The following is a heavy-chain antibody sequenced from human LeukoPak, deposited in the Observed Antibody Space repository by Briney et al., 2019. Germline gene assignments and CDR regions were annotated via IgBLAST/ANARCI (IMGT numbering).Heavy chain of an antibody. D-gene: IGHD3-22*01. Sequence: GGSLRLSCAASGFTFDDYGMSWVRQAPGKGLEWVSGINWNGGSTDYADSVKGRFTISRDNAKNSLYLQMNSLRAEDTALYYCARDPGDYDSSGYSPFDYWGRGTLVTVSS. CDR1: GFTFDDYG. J-gene: IGHJ4*02. CDR3: ARDPGDYDSSGYSPFDY. V-gene: IGHV3-20*04. CDR2: INWNGGST.